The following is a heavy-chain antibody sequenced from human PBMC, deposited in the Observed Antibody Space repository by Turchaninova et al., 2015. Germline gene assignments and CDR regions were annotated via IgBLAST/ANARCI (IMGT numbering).Heavy chain of an antibody. Sequence: QVQLVQSGSEVKRPGASVKVSCNASGYTFTSYLIHWGRQAPGQGLEWMGIRNPSDSTINNAQKFQGRSTRPRDTSTITFYMELISLKSEDAAVYYCARESNSVDYWGQGTLVTVSS. CDR3: ARESNSVDY. CDR2: RNPSDSTI. D-gene: IGHD4-23*01. CDR1: GYTFTSYL. J-gene: IGHJ4*02. V-gene: IGHV1-46*01.